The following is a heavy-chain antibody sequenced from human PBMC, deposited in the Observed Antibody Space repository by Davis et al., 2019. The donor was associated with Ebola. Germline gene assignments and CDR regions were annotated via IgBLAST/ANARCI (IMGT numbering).Heavy chain of an antibody. D-gene: IGHD3-22*01. CDR3: ATTLYYYDSSDYAQHTPN. J-gene: IGHJ4*02. Sequence: SVKVSCKASGGTFSSYAISWVRQAPGQGLEWMGGIIPIFGTANYAQKFQGRVTMTRNTSISTAYMELSSLRSEDTAVYYCATTLYYYDSSDYAQHTPNWGQGTLVTVSS. V-gene: IGHV1-69*05. CDR2: IIPIFGTA. CDR1: GGTFSSYA.